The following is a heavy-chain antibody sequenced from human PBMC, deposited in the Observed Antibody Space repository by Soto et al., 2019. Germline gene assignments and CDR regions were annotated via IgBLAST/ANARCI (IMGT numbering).Heavy chain of an antibody. Sequence: PSDTLSLTCTVSGGSISSGDYQWSWIRQPPGKGLEWIGYIYGSGSTYYNPSLKSRVTISVDASKNQLSLKLTSVTAADTAVYYCAREPPYYDFWSGYMVSMDVWGQVTSVPIPS. V-gene: IGHV4-30-4*02. D-gene: IGHD3-3*01. CDR2: IYGSGST. J-gene: IGHJ6*01. CDR3: AREPPYYDFWSGYMVSMDV. CDR1: GGSISSGDYQ.